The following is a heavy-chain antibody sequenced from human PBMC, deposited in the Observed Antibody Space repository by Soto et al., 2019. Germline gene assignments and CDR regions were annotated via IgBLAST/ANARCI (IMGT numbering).Heavy chain of an antibody. CDR3: AKDRYQNDSSPGGFDP. D-gene: IGHD6-13*01. J-gene: IGHJ5*02. CDR2: ISGSGGST. Sequence: SVGSLRLSCAASGFTFSSYAMSWVRQAPGKGLEWVSAISGSGGSTYYADSVKGRFTISRDNSKNTLYLQMNSLRAEDTAVYYCAKDRYQNDSSPGGFDPWGQGTLVTVSS. V-gene: IGHV3-23*01. CDR1: GFTFSSYA.